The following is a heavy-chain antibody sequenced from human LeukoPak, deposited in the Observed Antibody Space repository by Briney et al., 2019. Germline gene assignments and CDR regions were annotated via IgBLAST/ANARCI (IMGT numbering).Heavy chain of an antibody. CDR1: GGSMRTYY. Sequence: TSETLSLTCTVSGGSMRTYYWSWFRQPAGKGLEWIGRIDTSGSTNYNPSLKSRVTISVDTSKNQFSVRLTSVTAADTAVFYCARVTTNWYFDLWGRGTLVTVSS. CDR3: ARVTTNWYFDL. V-gene: IGHV4-4*07. J-gene: IGHJ2*01. D-gene: IGHD4-17*01. CDR2: IDTSGST.